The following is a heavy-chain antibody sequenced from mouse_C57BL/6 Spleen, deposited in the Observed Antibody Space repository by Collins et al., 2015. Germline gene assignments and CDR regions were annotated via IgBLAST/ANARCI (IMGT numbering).Heavy chain of an antibody. CDR2: IHPNSGST. D-gene: IGHD2-4*01. CDR3: ARSAYYDYDWYFDV. CDR1: GYTFTSYW. V-gene: IGHV1-64*01. Sequence: QVQLQQPGAELVKPGASVKSSCEASGYTFTSYWMHWVKQRPGQGLEWIGMIHPNSGSTNYNEKFKSKATLTVDKSSSTAYMQLSSLTSEDSAVYYCARSAYYDYDWYFDVWGTGTTVTVSS. J-gene: IGHJ1*03.